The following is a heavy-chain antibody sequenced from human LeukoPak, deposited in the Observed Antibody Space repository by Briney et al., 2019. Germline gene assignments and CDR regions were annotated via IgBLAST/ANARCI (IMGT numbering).Heavy chain of an antibody. Sequence: SETLSLTCTVSGGSISSYYWSWIRQPPGKGLEWIGYIYYSGSTNYNPSLKSRVTISVDTSKNQFSLKLSSVTAADTAVYYCARRGAYCSSTSCSNWFDPWGQGTLVTVSS. J-gene: IGHJ5*02. D-gene: IGHD2-2*01. CDR1: GGSISSYY. CDR3: ARRGAYCSSTSCSNWFDP. CDR2: IYYSGST. V-gene: IGHV4-59*08.